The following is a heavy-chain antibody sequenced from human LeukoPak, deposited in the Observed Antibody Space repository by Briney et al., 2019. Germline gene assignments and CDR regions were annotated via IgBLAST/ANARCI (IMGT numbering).Heavy chain of an antibody. CDR3: ARGVTMVRGVIPFY. J-gene: IGHJ4*02. D-gene: IGHD3-10*01. CDR1: GYTFTSYD. CDR2: MNPNRGNT. V-gene: IGHV1-8*01. Sequence: ASVKVSCKASGYTFTSYDINWVRQATGQGLEWMGWMNPNRGNTGYAQKFQGRVTMTRNTSITTAYMELSSLRSEDTAVYYCARGVTMVRGVIPFYWGQGTLVTVSS.